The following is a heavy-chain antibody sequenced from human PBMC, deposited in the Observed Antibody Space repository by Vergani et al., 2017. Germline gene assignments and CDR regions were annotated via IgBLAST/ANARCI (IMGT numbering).Heavy chain of an antibody. V-gene: IGHV3-30-3*01. CDR3: ASGPAAIGYYYYYMDV. J-gene: IGHJ6*03. CDR2: ISYDGSNK. CDR1: GFTFSSYA. D-gene: IGHD2-2*01. Sequence: QVQLVESGGGVVQPGRSLRLSCAASGFTFSSYAMHWVRQAPGKGLEWVAVISYDGSNKYYADSVKGRFTISRDNSKNTLYLQMNSLRAEDTAVYYCASGPAAIGYYYYYMDVWGK.